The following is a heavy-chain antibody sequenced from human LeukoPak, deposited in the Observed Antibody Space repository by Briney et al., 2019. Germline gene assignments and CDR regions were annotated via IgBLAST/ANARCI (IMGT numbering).Heavy chain of an antibody. V-gene: IGHV3-21*01. CDR3: AGENSGYALYFDY. CDR1: GFTFSSYS. D-gene: IGHD5-12*01. Sequence: PGGSLRLSCAASGFTFSSYSMNWVRQAPGKGLEWVSSISSSSSYIYYADSVKGRFTISRDNAKNSLYLQMNSLRAEDTAVYYCAGENSGYALYFDYWGQGTLVTVSS. CDR2: ISSSSSYI. J-gene: IGHJ4*02.